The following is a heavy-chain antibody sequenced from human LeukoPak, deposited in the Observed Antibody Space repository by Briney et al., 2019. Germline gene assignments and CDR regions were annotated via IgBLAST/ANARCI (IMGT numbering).Heavy chain of an antibody. J-gene: IGHJ4*02. CDR2: IWYDGSNK. V-gene: IGHV3-33*01. D-gene: IGHD3-10*01. CDR3: ARGGITMVRGEIFDY. Sequence: GXSLRLSCAASGFTFSSYGMHWVRQAPGKGLEWVAVIWYDGSNKYYADSVKGRFTISRDNSKNTLYLQMGSLRAEDMAVYYCARGGITMVRGEIFDYWGQGTLVTVSS. CDR1: GFTFSSYG.